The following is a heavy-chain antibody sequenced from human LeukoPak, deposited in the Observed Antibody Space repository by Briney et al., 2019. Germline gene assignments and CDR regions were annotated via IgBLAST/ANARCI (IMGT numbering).Heavy chain of an antibody. J-gene: IGHJ4*02. V-gene: IGHV4-34*01. CDR1: GGSFSGYY. D-gene: IGHD4-17*01. Sequence: SETLSLTCAVYGGSFSGYYWSWIRQPPGKGLEWIGEINHSGSTNYNPSLKSRVTISVDTSKNQFSLKLSSVTAADTAVYYCVLYGSAYFDYWGQGTLVTVSS. CDR2: INHSGST. CDR3: VLYGSAYFDY.